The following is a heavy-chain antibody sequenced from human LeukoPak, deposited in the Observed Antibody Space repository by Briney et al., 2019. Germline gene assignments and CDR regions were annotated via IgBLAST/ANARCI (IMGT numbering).Heavy chain of an antibody. J-gene: IGHJ4*02. CDR1: GGSFSGYY. CDR3: AGTMESGSFTTFDY. Sequence: SETLSLTCAVYGGSFSGYYWSWIRQPPGKGLEWIWEINHSGSTNYNPSLKSRVTISVDTSKNQFSLKLSSVTAADTAVYYCAGTMESGSFTTFDYWGQGTLVTVSS. V-gene: IGHV4-34*01. D-gene: IGHD1-26*01. CDR2: INHSGST.